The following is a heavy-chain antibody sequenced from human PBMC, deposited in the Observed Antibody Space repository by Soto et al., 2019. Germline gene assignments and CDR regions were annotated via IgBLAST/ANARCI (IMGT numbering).Heavy chain of an antibody. CDR1: RFTFSDHY. CDR3: ARGHHSMDV. J-gene: IGHJ6*02. V-gene: IGHV3-11*06. Sequence: GGSLRLSCAASRFTFSDHYMSWIRQAPGKGLEWISYINPTGSYTHHADSVKGRFTISRDNAENSLYLQMNSLRAEDTALYYCARGHHSMDVWGQGATVTVSS. CDR2: INPTGSYT.